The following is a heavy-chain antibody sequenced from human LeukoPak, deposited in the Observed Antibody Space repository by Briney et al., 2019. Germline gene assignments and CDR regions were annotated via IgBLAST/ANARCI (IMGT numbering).Heavy chain of an antibody. V-gene: IGHV4-61*08. CDR3: ARLHSSEDWFDP. CDR2: IYYSGST. D-gene: IGHD6-25*01. CDR1: GGSISSGGYY. Sequence: KPSQTLSLTCTVSGGSISSGGYYWSWIRQPPGKGLEWIGYIYYSGSTNYNPSLKSRVTISVDTSKNQFSLKLSSVTAADTAVYYCARLHSSEDWFDPWGQGTLVSVSS. J-gene: IGHJ5*02.